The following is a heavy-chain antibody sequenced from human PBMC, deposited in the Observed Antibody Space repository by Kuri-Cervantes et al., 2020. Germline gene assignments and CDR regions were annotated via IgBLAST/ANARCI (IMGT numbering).Heavy chain of an antibody. CDR1: GFTFSSYS. D-gene: IGHD3-3*01. Sequence: GGSLRLSCAASGFTFSSYSMNWVRQAPGKGLEWVSYISSSSSTIYYADSVKGRFTISRDNAKNSLYLQMNSLRAEDTAVYYCARDDDFWSAGMYYFDYWGQGTLVTVSS. CDR3: ARDDDFWSAGMYYFDY. CDR2: ISSSSSTI. V-gene: IGHV3-48*01. J-gene: IGHJ4*02.